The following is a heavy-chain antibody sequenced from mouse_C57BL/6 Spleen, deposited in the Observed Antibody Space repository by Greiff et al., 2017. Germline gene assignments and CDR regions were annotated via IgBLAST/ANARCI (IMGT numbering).Heavy chain of an antibody. J-gene: IGHJ2*01. CDR1: GYAFSSSW. V-gene: IGHV1-82*01. Sequence: QVQLKESGPELVKPGASVKISCKASGYAFSSSWLNWVKQRPGKGLEWIGRIYPGDGDTNYNGKFKGKATLTADKSSSTAYMQLSSLTSEDSAVYFCARSQLGRWYFDYWGQGTTLTVSS. CDR2: IYPGDGDT. D-gene: IGHD4-1*02. CDR3: ARSQLGRWYFDY.